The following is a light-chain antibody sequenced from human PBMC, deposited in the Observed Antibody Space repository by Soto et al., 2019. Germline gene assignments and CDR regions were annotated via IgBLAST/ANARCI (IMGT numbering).Light chain of an antibody. Sequence: QSALTQPASVSGSAGQSITISCSGTMRDVGAYNLVSWYQQHPGTAPKLIIYEVRNRPSGISSRFSGPRSGNTASLTISGLQPEDEGDYYCSAYTARSTLVFGGGTKVT. CDR2: EVR. CDR3: SAYTARSTLV. J-gene: IGLJ3*02. CDR1: MRDVGAYNL. V-gene: IGLV2-14*01.